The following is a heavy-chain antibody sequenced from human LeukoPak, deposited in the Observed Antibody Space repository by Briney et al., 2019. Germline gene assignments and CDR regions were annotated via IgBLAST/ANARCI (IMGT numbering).Heavy chain of an antibody. CDR2: TTGSGGST. CDR1: GFTFSSYA. D-gene: IGHD3-10*01. Sequence: GGSLRLSCAASGFTFSSYAMSRVRQAPGKGLEWVSATTGSGGSTYYADSVKGRFTISRDNSKNTLYLQMNSLRAEDTAVYYCAESGGSGFDSWGQGTLVTVSS. V-gene: IGHV3-23*01. J-gene: IGHJ4*02. CDR3: AESGGSGFDS.